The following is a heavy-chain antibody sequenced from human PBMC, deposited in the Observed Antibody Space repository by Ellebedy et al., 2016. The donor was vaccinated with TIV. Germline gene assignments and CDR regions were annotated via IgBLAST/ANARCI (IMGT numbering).Heavy chain of an antibody. V-gene: IGHV4-59*08. CDR2: IYYSGST. Sequence: MPSETLSLTCTVSGGSISSYYWSWIRQPPGKGLEWIGYIYYSGSTNYNPSLKSRVTISVDTSKNQFSLKLSSVTAADTAVYYCARLPATVTTNWGQGTLVTVSS. CDR1: GGSISSYY. D-gene: IGHD4-11*01. J-gene: IGHJ4*02. CDR3: ARLPATVTTN.